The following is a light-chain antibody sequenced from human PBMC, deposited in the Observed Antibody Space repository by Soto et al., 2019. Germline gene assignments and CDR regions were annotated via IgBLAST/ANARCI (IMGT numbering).Light chain of an antibody. CDR2: GAS. V-gene: IGKV3D-15*01. CDR3: QQYNNWPRT. Sequence: ETVMTQSPATLSVSPGERATLSCSASQSISSNLAWYQQKPGQAPRLLIYGASTRATGIPARFSGSGSGTEFTLTISSLQSEDFAVYYCQQYNNWPRTFGQGTKV. J-gene: IGKJ1*01. CDR1: QSISSN.